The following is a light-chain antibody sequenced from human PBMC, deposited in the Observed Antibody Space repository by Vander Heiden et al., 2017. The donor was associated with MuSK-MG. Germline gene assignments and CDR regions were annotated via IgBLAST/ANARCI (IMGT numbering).Light chain of an antibody. J-gene: IGLJ3*02. V-gene: IGLV1-47*01. Sequence: SGVTPPPRASGTPWQSDTISFTGSRSNIGRNNVYWYQQVPGTAPKVLIYRNDQRHSGVPDRFSGSKSGTSASLAISGLRSEDEANYYCAAWDDSLSGGVFGGGTKLTVL. CDR3: AAWDDSLSGGV. CDR1: RSNIGRNN. CDR2: RND.